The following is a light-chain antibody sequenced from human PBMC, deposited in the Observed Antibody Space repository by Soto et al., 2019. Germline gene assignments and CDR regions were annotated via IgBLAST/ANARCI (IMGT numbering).Light chain of an antibody. CDR3: QQSYSTPWT. J-gene: IGKJ1*01. CDR2: AAS. V-gene: IGKV1-39*01. CDR1: QSISSY. Sequence: EIQMTQYTSSLSASVGDRVTITCRASQSISSYLNWYQQKPGKAPKLLIYAASSLQSGVPSRFSGSGSGTDFTLTISSLQPEDFATYYCQQSYSTPWTFGQRTKVDI.